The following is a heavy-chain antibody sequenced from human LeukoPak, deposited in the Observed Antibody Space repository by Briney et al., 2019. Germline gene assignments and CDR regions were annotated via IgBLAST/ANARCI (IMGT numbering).Heavy chain of an antibody. V-gene: IGHV3-21*01. D-gene: IGHD3-9*01. CDR1: GFTFSSYS. CDR3: ARYDILTSILDY. J-gene: IGHJ4*02. Sequence: GGSLRLSCAASGFTFSSYSMNWVRQAPGKGLEWVSSISCSSSYIYYADSVKGRFTISRDNAKNSLYLQMNSLRAEDTAVYYCARYDILTSILDYWGQGTLVTVSS. CDR2: ISCSSSYI.